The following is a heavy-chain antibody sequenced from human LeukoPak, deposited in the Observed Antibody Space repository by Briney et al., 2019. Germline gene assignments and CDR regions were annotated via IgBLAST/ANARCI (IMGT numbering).Heavy chain of an antibody. CDR2: ISGSGGST. CDR1: GFTFSSYA. J-gene: IGHJ4*02. CDR3: AKYSGSSGYYSLRGPFDY. D-gene: IGHD3-22*01. V-gene: IGHV3-23*01. Sequence: GGSLRLSCAASGFTFSSYAMSWVRQAPGKGLGWVSAISGSGGSTYYADSVKGRFTISRDNSKNTLYLQMNSLRAEDTAVYYCAKYSGSSGYYSLRGPFDYWGQGTLVTVSS.